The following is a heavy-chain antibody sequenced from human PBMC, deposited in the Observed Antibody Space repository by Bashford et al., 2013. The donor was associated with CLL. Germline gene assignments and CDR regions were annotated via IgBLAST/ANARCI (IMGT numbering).Heavy chain of an antibody. CDR1: ILFSGAW. J-gene: IGHJ3*02. CDR3: TRVGNLDDDYFLDDASDI. Sequence: LSCAALWILFSGAWMSWVRQAPGKGLEWVGRIKNTVHGGATDYAAPVKGRFTISRDDSQQTVDLQMNSLKTDDTGVYYCTRVGNLDDDYFLDDASDIWGPKGDNGHR. V-gene: IGHV3-15*01. D-gene: IGHD5-12*01. CDR2: IKNTVHGGAT.